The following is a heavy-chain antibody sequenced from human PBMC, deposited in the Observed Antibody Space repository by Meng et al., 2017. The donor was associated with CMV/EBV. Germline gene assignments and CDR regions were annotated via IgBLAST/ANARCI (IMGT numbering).Heavy chain of an antibody. CDR1: GWSFSGYY. CDR2: INHSGST. CDR3: ARGRHSYYYGSGSWGMDV. J-gene: IGHJ6*02. D-gene: IGHD3-10*01. V-gene: IGHV4-34*01. Sequence: SETLSLTCAVYGWSFSGYYWSWIRQPPGKGLEWIGEINHSGSTNYNPSLKSRVTISVDTSKNQFSLKLSSVTAADTAVHYCARGRHSYYYGSGSWGMDVWGQGTTVTVSS.